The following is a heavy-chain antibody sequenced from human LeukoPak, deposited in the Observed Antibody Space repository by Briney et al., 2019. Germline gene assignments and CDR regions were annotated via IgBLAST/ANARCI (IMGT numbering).Heavy chain of an antibody. J-gene: IGHJ4*02. CDR3: ARAAMTVVVTDFDY. CDR2: INPNSGDT. Sequence: ASVKVSCKASGYTFTGYYIHWVRQAPGQGLEWMGWINPNSGDTNYAQKFQGRVTMTRDTSISTAYMELSRLRSDDTAVYYCARAAMTVVVTDFDYWGQGTLVTVSS. CDR1: GYTFTGYY. V-gene: IGHV1-2*02. D-gene: IGHD3-22*01.